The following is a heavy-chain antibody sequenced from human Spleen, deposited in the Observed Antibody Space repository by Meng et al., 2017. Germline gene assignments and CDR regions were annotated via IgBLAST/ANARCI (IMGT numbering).Heavy chain of an antibody. Sequence: VVLQELGPRLVAPLGILYLTCAVSGGSIGSSKWWSWLRQPPGKGLEWIGEMYHTGSPNYNPSLKSRVTFSVDKSKNEFSLKLSSVTAADTAVYYCARVGGGSSSFFWFDPWGQGTLVTVSS. CDR2: MYHTGSP. J-gene: IGHJ5*02. CDR3: ARVGGGSSSFFWFDP. CDR1: GGSIGSSKW. V-gene: IGHV4-4*02. D-gene: IGHD6-6*01.